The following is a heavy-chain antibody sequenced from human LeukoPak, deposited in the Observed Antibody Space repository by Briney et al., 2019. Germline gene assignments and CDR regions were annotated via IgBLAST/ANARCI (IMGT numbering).Heavy chain of an antibody. V-gene: IGHV1-18*01. Sequence: ASVKVSCKASGYTFTSYGISWVRQAPGQGLEWMGWISAYNGNTNYAQKLQGRVTMTTDTSTSTAYMELRSLRSDDTAVYYCVRDLHTYYDFWSGYYFSWFDPWGQGTLVTVSS. J-gene: IGHJ5*02. D-gene: IGHD3-3*01. CDR2: ISAYNGNT. CDR1: GYTFTSYG. CDR3: VRDLHTYYDFWSGYYFSWFDP.